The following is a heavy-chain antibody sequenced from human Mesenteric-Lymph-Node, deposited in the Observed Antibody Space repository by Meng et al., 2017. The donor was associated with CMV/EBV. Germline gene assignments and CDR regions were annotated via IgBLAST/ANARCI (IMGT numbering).Heavy chain of an antibody. CDR2: MNPNSGNT. CDR1: GGTFSSYA. J-gene: IGHJ6*02. D-gene: IGHD1-26*01. V-gene: IGHV1-8*02. Sequence: ASVKVSCKASGGTFSSYAISWVRQATGQGLEWMGWMNPNSGNTGYAQKFQGRVTMTRNTSISTAYMELSSLRSEDTAVYYCARVGTSNYYYGMDVWGQGTTVTVSS. CDR3: ARVGTSNYYYGMDV.